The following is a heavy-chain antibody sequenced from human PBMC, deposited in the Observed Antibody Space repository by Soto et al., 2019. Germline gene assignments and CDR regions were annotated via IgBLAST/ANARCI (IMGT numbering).Heavy chain of an antibody. J-gene: IGHJ6*02. CDR2: IYPGDSDT. Sequence: GESLKISCKGSGYSFTSYWIGWVRQMPGKGLEWMGIIYPGDSDTRYSPSFQGQVTISADKSISTAYLQWSSLKASDTAMFYCARTAAAGKYYYGVDVWGQGTTVTV. CDR3: ARTAAAGKYYYGVDV. CDR1: GYSFTSYW. V-gene: IGHV5-51*01. D-gene: IGHD6-13*01.